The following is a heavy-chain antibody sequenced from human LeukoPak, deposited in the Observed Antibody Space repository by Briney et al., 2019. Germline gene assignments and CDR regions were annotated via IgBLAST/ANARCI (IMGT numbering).Heavy chain of an antibody. J-gene: IGHJ1*01. CDR1: GYTFTTSW. CDR2: IYPGDSDT. D-gene: IGHD2-15*01. V-gene: IGHV5-51*01. CDR3: ARLGYCSSGGCFSRGYLQD. Sequence: GESLKISCKASGYTFTTSWIGWVRQMPGKGLEYMGIIYPGDSDTRYSPSFQGQVTISADKSISTAYMQWNSLKASDTAMYYCARLGYCSSGGCFSRGYLQDWGQGTLVTVSS.